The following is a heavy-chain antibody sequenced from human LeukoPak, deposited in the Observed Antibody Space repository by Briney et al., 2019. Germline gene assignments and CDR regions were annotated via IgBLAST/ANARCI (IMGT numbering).Heavy chain of an antibody. CDR1: GGSISSTSYH. Sequence: SETLSLTCTVSGGSISSTSYHWGWIRQPPGKGLEWVGNIYSTGTIYYNPSLKSRVTISVDTSKNQFSLKLSSLTDADTAVYYCAVYSTSSGWFDPWGQGTLVTVSS. CDR3: AVYSTSSGWFDP. CDR2: IYSTGTI. V-gene: IGHV4-39*01. J-gene: IGHJ5*02. D-gene: IGHD6-6*01.